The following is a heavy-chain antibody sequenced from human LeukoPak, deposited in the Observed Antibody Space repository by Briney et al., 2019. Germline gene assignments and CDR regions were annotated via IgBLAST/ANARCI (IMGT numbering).Heavy chain of an antibody. V-gene: IGHV1-3*03. CDR3: AKDLWIAAAGAFDY. D-gene: IGHD6-13*01. Sequence: ASVKVSCKASGYTFTSYAMHWVRQAPGQRLEWMGWINTGNGNTKYSQEFQGRVTITRDTSANTAYMELSSLRSEDMAVYYCAKDLWIAAAGAFDYWGQGTLVTVSS. CDR2: INTGNGNT. J-gene: IGHJ4*02. CDR1: GYTFTSYA.